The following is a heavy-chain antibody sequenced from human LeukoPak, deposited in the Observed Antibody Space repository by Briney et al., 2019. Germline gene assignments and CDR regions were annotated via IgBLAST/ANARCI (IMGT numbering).Heavy chain of an antibody. J-gene: IGHJ4*02. CDR2: ISYSGAT. CDR1: SASITSSPYF. V-gene: IGHV4-39*07. D-gene: IGHD3-10*01. Sequence: KPSETLSLTCTVSSASITSSPYFWGWIRQSPGKGLEWIGSISYSGATYYNPSLKSRVTISVDTSKNQFSLKLSSVTAADTAVYYCARVLVRGYFDYWGQGTLVTVSS. CDR3: ARVLVRGYFDY.